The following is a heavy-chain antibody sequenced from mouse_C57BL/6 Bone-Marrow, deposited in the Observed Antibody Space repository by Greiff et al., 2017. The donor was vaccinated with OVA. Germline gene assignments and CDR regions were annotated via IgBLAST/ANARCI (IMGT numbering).Heavy chain of an antibody. D-gene: IGHD1-1*01. CDR1: GFTFTDYY. J-gene: IGHJ4*01. V-gene: IGHV7-3*01. CDR2: IRNKANGYTT. CDR3: TRHYYGSSYAMDY. Sequence: DVMLVESGGGLVQPGGSLSLSCAASGFTFTDYYMSWVRPPPGKALEWLGFIRNKANGYTTEYSASVKGRFTISRDNSQSILYLQMNALRAEDSATYYCTRHYYGSSYAMDYGGQGTSVTVSS.